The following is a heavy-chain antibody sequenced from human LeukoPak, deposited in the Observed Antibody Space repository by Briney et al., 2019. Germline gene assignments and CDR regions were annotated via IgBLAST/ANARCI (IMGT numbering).Heavy chain of an antibody. CDR1: GFTFSSYT. D-gene: IGHD2-21*02. Sequence: PGGSLRLSCAASGFTFSSYTMSWVRQAPGKGLECVSTISNSGRNTFYTDSVKGRFTISRDNSKNTLYLQMNSLRAGDTAVYSCARARGYCAADCSRYAFDYWGQGTLVTVSS. J-gene: IGHJ4*02. CDR3: ARARGYCAADCSRYAFDY. CDR2: ISNSGRNT. V-gene: IGHV3-23*01.